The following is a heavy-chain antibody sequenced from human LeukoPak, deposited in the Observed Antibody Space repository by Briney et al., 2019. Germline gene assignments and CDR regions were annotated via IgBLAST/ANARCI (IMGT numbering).Heavy chain of an antibody. CDR3: ARDYGDYARTFDI. Sequence: SQTLSLTCTVSGGSISSGGYYWSWIRQHPGKGLEWIGYIYYSGSTYYNPSLKSRVTISVDTSMNQFSLKLSSVTAADTAVYYCARDYGDYARTFDIWGQGTMVTVSS. V-gene: IGHV4-31*03. CDR1: GGSISSGGYY. CDR2: IYYSGST. J-gene: IGHJ3*02. D-gene: IGHD4-17*01.